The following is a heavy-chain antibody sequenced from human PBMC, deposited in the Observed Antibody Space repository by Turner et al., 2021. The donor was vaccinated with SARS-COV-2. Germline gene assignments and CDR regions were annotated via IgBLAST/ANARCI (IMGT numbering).Heavy chain of an antibody. Sequence: EVQLVESGGGLVQPGGSLRRSCAASGFTFSSYDMHWVRQATGKGLEWVLAIGTAGDTYYPGSVKGRFTISRENAKNSLYLQMNSLRAGDTAVYYCARGSSGSGSYYLKYYFDYWGQGTLVTVSS. V-gene: IGHV3-13*04. CDR3: ARGSSGSGSYYLKYYFDY. D-gene: IGHD3-10*01. CDR2: IGTAGDT. J-gene: IGHJ4*02. CDR1: GFTFSSYD.